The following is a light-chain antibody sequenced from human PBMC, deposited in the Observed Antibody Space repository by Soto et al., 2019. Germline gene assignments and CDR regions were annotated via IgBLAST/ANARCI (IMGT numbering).Light chain of an antibody. Sequence: PASVSGSPGQSITISCTGSSNDVGGYNYVSWYQQHPGQAPKLIIYEVSDRPSGVSPRFSGSKSGNTASLTISGLQVEDEADYFCTSYTSTIPYVFGSGTKVTVL. J-gene: IGLJ1*01. CDR3: TSYTSTIPYV. CDR1: SNDVGGYNY. CDR2: EVS. V-gene: IGLV2-14*01.